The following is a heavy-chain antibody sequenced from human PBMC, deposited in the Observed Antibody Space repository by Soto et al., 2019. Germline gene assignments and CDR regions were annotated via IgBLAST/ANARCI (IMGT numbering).Heavy chain of an antibody. D-gene: IGHD3-3*01. CDR1: GGSISSYY. CDR2: VYHTGRT. Sequence: SETLSLTCTVSGGSISSYYWSWIRQPAGKGLEWIGYVYHTGRTSYNPSLKSRVSISMDTSKNQFSLNLDSVTAADAAVYFCARDFAYFDSWGQGTLVTVSS. CDR3: ARDFAYFDS. V-gene: IGHV4-59*01. J-gene: IGHJ4*02.